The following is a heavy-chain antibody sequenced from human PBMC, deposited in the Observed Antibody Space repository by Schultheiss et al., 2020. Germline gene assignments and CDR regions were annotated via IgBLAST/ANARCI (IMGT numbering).Heavy chain of an antibody. Sequence: SETLSLTCTVSGGSISSYYWSWIRQPPGKGLEWIGYIYYSGSTYYNLSLKSRVTISVDTSKNQFSLKLSSVTAADTAVYYCAREGGYGDYGFDYWGQGTLVNVSS. D-gene: IGHD4-17*01. CDR1: GGSISSYY. CDR2: IYYSGST. J-gene: IGHJ4*02. V-gene: IGHV4-59*12. CDR3: AREGGYGDYGFDY.